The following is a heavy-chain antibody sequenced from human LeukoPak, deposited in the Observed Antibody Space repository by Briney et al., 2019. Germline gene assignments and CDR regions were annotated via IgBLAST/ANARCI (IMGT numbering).Heavy chain of an antibody. V-gene: IGHV1-69*06. CDR3: ARSNYDILTGYQA. D-gene: IGHD3-9*01. J-gene: IGHJ4*02. Sequence: SVTVSCKASGDTFSNYAISWVRQAPGQGLEWMGGIIPIFGTANYAQKFRGRLTVTADRSTRTAYMELSSLTSEDTAVYYCARSNYDILTGYQAWGQGTLVTVSS. CDR1: GDTFSNYA. CDR2: IIPIFGTA.